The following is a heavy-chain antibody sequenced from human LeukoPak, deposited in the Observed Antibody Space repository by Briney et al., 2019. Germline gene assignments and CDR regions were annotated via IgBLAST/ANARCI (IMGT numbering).Heavy chain of an antibody. V-gene: IGHV4-4*07. CDR2: ISTSGST. Sequence: PSETLSLTCTVSGGSVTTHYRSWIRQSAGKGLEWIGHISTSGSTTYDPSLKSRVTMSVDTSKNQFSLKLSSVTAADTAVYYCAREATVVGATIIWGQGTLVTVSS. J-gene: IGHJ4*02. CDR1: GGSVTTHY. D-gene: IGHD1-26*01. CDR3: AREATVVGATII.